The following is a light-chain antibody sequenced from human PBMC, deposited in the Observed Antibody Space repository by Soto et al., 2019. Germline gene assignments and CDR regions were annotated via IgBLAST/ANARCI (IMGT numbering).Light chain of an antibody. Sequence: EVVLTQSPGTLSLSPGQSATLSCRASQSVYLNSLAWYQHKRGRAPRLLIYGASTRATAVPDRFTGSGSGTDFALTISSLEPEDAAVYYCQQYGDSPFTFGPGTNLDIK. CDR2: GAS. J-gene: IGKJ2*01. CDR3: QQYGDSPFT. V-gene: IGKV3-20*01. CDR1: QSVYLNS.